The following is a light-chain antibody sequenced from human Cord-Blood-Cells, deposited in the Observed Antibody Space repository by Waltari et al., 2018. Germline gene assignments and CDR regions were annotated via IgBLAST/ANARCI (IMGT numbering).Light chain of an antibody. CDR3: SSYAGSNNYV. J-gene: IGLJ1*01. Sequence: HSALTQPPSASGSPGPSFTIPCSGTSSTAGAYNHVPWYQQHPGNTPKLMIYEVSKRPSGVPDRFSGSKSGNTASLTVSGLQAEDEADYYCSSYAGSNNYVFGTGTKVTVL. V-gene: IGLV2-8*01. CDR1: SSTAGAYNH. CDR2: EVS.